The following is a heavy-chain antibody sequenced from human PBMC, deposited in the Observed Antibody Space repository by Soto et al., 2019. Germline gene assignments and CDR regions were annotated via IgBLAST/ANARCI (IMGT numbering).Heavy chain of an antibody. CDR2: IYPDDSDT. CDR1: GYTFTTYW. D-gene: IGHD6-19*01. V-gene: IGHV5-51*01. Sequence: PGEFLKISCTGSGYTFTTYWIGWVRQLPRKGLEWMGFIYPDDSDTRYSPSFQGQVTISADKPITTAYLQCSSLISSVFAMYDCTRLKRSSYGVDVVEWAQRIRGTVSS. CDR3: TRLKRSSYGVDVVE. J-gene: IGHJ1*01.